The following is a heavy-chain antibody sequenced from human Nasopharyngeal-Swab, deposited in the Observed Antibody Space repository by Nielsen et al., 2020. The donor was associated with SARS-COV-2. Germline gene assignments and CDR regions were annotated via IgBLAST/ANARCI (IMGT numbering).Heavy chain of an antibody. V-gene: IGHV1-18*01. CDR1: GCTFTSYG. CDR2: ISAYNGNT. D-gene: IGHD6-13*01. CDR3: ARTRIAGQEYYFDY. J-gene: IGHJ4*02. Sequence: ASVKVSCKASGCTFTSYGISWVRQAPGQGLEWMGWISAYNGNTNYAQKLQGRVTMTTDTSTSTAYMELRSLRSDDTAVYYCARTRIAGQEYYFDYWGQGTLVTVSS.